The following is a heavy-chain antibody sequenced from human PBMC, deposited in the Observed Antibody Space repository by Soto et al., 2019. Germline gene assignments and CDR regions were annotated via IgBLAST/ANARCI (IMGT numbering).Heavy chain of an antibody. CDR1: GGSISSYY. J-gene: IGHJ4*02. D-gene: IGHD6-19*01. V-gene: IGHV4-59*08. CDR3: ARQSGYSSDWYPD. CDR2: SYYSGST. Sequence: SETLSLTCTVSGGSISSYYWSWIRQPPGKGLEWIGYSYYSGSTNYNPSLKSRVTISVDTSKNQFSLKLSSVTAADTAVYYCARQSGYSSDWYPDWGQGTLVTVSS.